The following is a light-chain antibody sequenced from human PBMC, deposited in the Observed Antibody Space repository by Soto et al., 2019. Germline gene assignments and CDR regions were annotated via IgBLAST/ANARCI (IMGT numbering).Light chain of an antibody. Sequence: DIRMTQSPSTLSASVGDRVTITCRASQSISSWLAWYQQKPGKVPKLLIYKASSLESGVPSRFSGSGSGTEFTLTISSLQPDDFATYYCQQYNSYSPMYTFGQGTKVDIK. J-gene: IGKJ2*01. CDR1: QSISSW. CDR3: QQYNSYSPMYT. CDR2: KAS. V-gene: IGKV1-5*03.